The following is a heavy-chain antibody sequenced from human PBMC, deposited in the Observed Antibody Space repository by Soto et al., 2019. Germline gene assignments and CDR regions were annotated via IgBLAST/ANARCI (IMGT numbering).Heavy chain of an antibody. CDR1: GFTFSDYY. V-gene: IGHV3-11*05. CDR3: ARILSHRHFDY. J-gene: IGHJ4*02. D-gene: IGHD3-3*01. CDR2: ISSSSSYT. Sequence: QVQLVESGGGLVKPGGSLRLSCAASGFTFSDYYMSWIRQAPGKGLEWVSYISSSSSYTNYADSVKGRFTITRDNAKNSLYLQMNSLRAEDTAVYYCARILSHRHFDYWGQGTLVTVSS.